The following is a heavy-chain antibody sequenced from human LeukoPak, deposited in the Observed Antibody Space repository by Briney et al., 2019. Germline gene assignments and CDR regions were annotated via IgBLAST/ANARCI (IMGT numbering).Heavy chain of an antibody. CDR3: ARHGSGSYYYYGMDV. J-gene: IGHJ6*02. V-gene: IGHV5-10-1*01. D-gene: IGHD3-10*01. CDR1: GYSFTSYW. Sequence: GESQRISCKGSGYSFTSYWISWVRQMPGKGLEWMGRIDPSDSYTNYSPSFQGHVTISADKSISTAYLQWSSLKASDTAMYYCARHGSGSYYYYGMDVWGQGTTVTVSS. CDR2: IDPSDSYT.